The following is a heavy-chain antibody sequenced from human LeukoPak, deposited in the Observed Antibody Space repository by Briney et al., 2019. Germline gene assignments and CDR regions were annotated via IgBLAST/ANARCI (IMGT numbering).Heavy chain of an antibody. J-gene: IGHJ5*02. CDR3: ARELVVAPAALYDWFDP. D-gene: IGHD2-2*01. CDR1: GGSISCGSYF. Sequence: PSQTLSLTCTVSGGSISCGSYFGSWIRQPAGKGLEWIGRIYTSGSTNYNPSLKSRVTISVGASKTQFSLKLSSVTAADTAVDYCARELVVAPAALYDWFDPWGQGTLVTVSS. CDR2: IYTSGST. V-gene: IGHV4-61*02.